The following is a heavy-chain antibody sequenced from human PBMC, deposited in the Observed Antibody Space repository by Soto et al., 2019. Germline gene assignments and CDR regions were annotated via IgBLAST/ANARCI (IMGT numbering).Heavy chain of an antibody. V-gene: IGHV3-30*03. D-gene: IGHD3-3*01. CDR3: ARDGRRRITIFGVGSTYYYGMDV. CDR2: ISYDGSNK. Sequence: LRLSCAASGFTFSSYGMHWVRQAPGKGLEWVAVISYDGSNKYYADSVKGRFTISRDNSKNTLYLQMNSLRAEDTAVYYCARDGRRRITIFGVGSTYYYGMDVWGQGTTVTVSS. J-gene: IGHJ6*02. CDR1: GFTFSSYG.